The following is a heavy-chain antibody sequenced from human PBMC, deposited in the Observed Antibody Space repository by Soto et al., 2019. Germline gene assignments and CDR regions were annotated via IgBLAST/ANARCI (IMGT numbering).Heavy chain of an antibody. CDR3: ARDLGELPDY. J-gene: IGHJ4*02. D-gene: IGHD2-15*01. CDR2: ISGSGGST. V-gene: IGHV3-23*01. Sequence: GGSLRLSCAASGFTFGSYAMSWVRQAPGKGLEWVSAISGSGGSTYYADSVKGRFTISRDNSKNTLYLQMNSLRAEDTAVYYCARDLGELPDYWGQGTLVTVSS. CDR1: GFTFGSYA.